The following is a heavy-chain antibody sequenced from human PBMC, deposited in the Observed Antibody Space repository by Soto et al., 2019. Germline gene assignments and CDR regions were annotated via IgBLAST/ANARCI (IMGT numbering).Heavy chain of an antibody. D-gene: IGHD3-22*01. CDR3: ARIRNYYDSSGQFDY. J-gene: IGHJ4*02. CDR2: IFSNDEK. V-gene: IGHV2-26*01. Sequence: QVTLKESGPVLVKPTETLTLTCTVSGFSLSNARMGVSWIRQPPGKALEWLAHIFSNDEKSYSTSLKSRLTISKDTSKSQVVLTMTNMDPVDTATYYCARIRNYYDSSGQFDYWGQGTLVTVSS. CDR1: GFSLSNARMG.